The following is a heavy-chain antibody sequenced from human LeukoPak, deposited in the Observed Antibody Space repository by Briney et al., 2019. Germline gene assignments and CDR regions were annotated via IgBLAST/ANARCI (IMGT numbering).Heavy chain of an antibody. Sequence: ASVKVSCKASGYTFTSYGISWVRQAPGQGLEWMGWISAYNGNTNYAQKLQGRVTMTTDTSTSTAYMELRILRSDDTAVYYCARTYLVGATTTYDYWGQGTLVTVSS. CDR2: ISAYNGNT. CDR3: ARTYLVGATTTYDY. CDR1: GYTFTSYG. V-gene: IGHV1-18*01. D-gene: IGHD1-26*01. J-gene: IGHJ4*02.